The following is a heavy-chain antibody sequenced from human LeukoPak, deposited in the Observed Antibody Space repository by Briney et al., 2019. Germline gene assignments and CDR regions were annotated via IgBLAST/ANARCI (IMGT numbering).Heavy chain of an antibody. CDR3: ARAEVYYGSSGYLFDY. Sequence: SETLSLTCTVSGGSISSSSYYWGWIRQPPGKGLEWIGSIYYSGSTYYNPSLKSRVTISVDTSKNQFSLKLSSVTAADTAVYYCARAEVYYGSSGYLFDYWGQGTLVTVSS. D-gene: IGHD3-22*01. CDR2: IYYSGST. CDR1: GGSISSSSYY. V-gene: IGHV4-39*01. J-gene: IGHJ4*02.